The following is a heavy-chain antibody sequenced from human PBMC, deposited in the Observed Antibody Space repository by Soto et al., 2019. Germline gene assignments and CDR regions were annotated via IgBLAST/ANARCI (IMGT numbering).Heavy chain of an antibody. CDR1: GYTFTSYG. Sequence: ASVKVSCKASGYTFTSYGISWVRQAPGQGLEWMGWISAYNGNTNYAQKLQGRVTMTTDTSTSTDYMELRSLRSDDTAVYYCARDRKGYSSSWPSKFDTWGQGTLVTVSS. CDR2: ISAYNGNT. V-gene: IGHV1-18*01. D-gene: IGHD6-13*01. J-gene: IGHJ5*02. CDR3: ARDRKGYSSSWPSKFDT.